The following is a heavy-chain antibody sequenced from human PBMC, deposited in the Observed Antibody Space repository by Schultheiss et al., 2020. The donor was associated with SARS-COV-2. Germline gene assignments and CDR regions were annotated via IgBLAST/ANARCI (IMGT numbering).Heavy chain of an antibody. CDR2: ISWDGGST. CDR3: ARSQGIAAAGNY. J-gene: IGHJ4*02. Sequence: GESLKISCAASGFTFDDYTMHWVRQAPGKGLEWVSLISWDGGSTYYADSVKGRFTISRDNSKNTLYLQMNSLRAEDTAVYYCARSQGIAAAGNYWGQGTLVTVSS. V-gene: IGHV3-43*01. CDR1: GFTFDDYT. D-gene: IGHD6-13*01.